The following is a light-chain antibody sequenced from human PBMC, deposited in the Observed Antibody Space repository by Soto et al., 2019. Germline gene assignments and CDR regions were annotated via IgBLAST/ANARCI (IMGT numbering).Light chain of an antibody. CDR2: EVN. J-gene: IGLJ3*02. V-gene: IGLV2-8*01. CDR1: SSDVGAYNH. Sequence: QSALTQPPSASGSPGQSVTISCTGTSSDVGAYNHVSWYQQHPGKVPKLIIYEVNKRPSGVPDRFSGSKSGNTASLTVSGLQAEDEADYYCSSYAARNNWVVGGGTKLTV. CDR3: SSYAARNNWV.